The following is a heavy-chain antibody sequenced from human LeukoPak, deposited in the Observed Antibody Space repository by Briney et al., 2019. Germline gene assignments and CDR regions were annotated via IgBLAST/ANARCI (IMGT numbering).Heavy chain of an antibody. V-gene: IGHV4-34*01. D-gene: IGHD5/OR15-5a*01. CDR1: GGSFSGYY. J-gene: IGHJ5*02. CDR2: INHSGST. Sequence: SETLSLTCAVYGGSFSGYYWSWIRQPPGKGLEWIGEINHSGSTNYNPSLKSRVTISVDTSKNQFSLKLSSVTAADTAVYYCARGLELPSTRLFDLWGQGTLVTVSS. CDR3: ARGLELPSTRLFDL.